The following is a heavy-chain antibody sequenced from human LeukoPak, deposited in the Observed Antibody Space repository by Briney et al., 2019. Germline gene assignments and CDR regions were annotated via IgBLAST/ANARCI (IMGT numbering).Heavy chain of an antibody. CDR1: GFLLSTSGVG. Sequence: ESGPTLVNPTQTLTLTCTFSGFLLSTSGVGVGWIRQPPGKALEWLALIYWNDDKRYSPSLKSRLTITKDTSKNQVVLTMTNMDPVDTATYYCAHMRVPRVDFDYWGQGTLVTVSS. J-gene: IGHJ4*02. CDR3: AHMRVPRVDFDY. V-gene: IGHV2-5*01. D-gene: IGHD1-1*01. CDR2: IYWNDDK.